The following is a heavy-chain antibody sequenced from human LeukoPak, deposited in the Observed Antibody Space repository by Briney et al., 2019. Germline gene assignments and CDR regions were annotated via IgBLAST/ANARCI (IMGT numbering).Heavy chain of an antibody. V-gene: IGHV3-23*01. D-gene: IGHD3-10*02. CDR2: ISGCGGST. Sequence: GGPLTLFCALSGFTFSSYAMSWVPQAPVKAREWVSAISGCGGSTYYGDSVKGRLTISRDNSKNTLYVHMNSLRGEDTAVYYCAKAMYYAFDIWGQGTMVTVSS. J-gene: IGHJ3*02. CDR3: AKAMYYAFDI. CDR1: GFTFSSYA.